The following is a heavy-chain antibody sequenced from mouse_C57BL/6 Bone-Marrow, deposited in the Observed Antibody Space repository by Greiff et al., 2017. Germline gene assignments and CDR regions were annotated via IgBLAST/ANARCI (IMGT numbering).Heavy chain of an antibody. Sequence: EVKLVESGEGLVKPGGSLKLSCAASGFTFSSYAMSWVRQTPEKRLEWVAYISSGCDYIYYADTVKGRFTISRDNARNTLYLQMSSLKSEDTAMYYCTRVGFYYAMDYWGQGTSVTVSS. V-gene: IGHV5-9-1*02. D-gene: IGHD3-3*01. CDR2: ISSGCDYI. CDR1: GFTFSSYA. J-gene: IGHJ4*01. CDR3: TRVGFYYAMDY.